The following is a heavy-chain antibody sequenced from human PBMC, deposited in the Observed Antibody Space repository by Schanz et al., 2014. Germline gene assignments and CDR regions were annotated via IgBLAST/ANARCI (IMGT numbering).Heavy chain of an antibody. Sequence: QVQLVQSGAEVKKPGASVKVSCKASGYTFTGYDINWVRQATGQGLEWMGWMNPNSGNTGYAQKFQGRVTMTTDTSTSTAYMELRSLRSDDTAVYYCARDNLVSSSWYNYYGMDVWGQGTTVTVSS. D-gene: IGHD6-13*01. J-gene: IGHJ6*02. CDR2: MNPNSGNT. CDR1: GYTFTGYD. V-gene: IGHV1-8*01. CDR3: ARDNLVSSSWYNYYGMDV.